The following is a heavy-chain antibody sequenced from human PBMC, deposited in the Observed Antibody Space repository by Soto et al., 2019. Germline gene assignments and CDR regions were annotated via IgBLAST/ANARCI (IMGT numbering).Heavy chain of an antibody. V-gene: IGHV4-30-4*01. CDR1: GGSISSGDYY. Sequence: PSETLSLTCTVSGGSISSGDYYWSWIRQPPGKGLEWIGYIYYSGSTYYNPSLKSRVTISVDTSKNQFSLKLSSVTAAVTAVYYCARVDPSQWFDPWGQGTLVTVSS. J-gene: IGHJ5*02. CDR3: ARVDPSQWFDP. CDR2: IYYSGST. D-gene: IGHD3-9*01.